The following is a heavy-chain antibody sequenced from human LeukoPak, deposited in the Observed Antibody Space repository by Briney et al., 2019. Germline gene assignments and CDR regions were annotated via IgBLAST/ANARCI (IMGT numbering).Heavy chain of an antibody. D-gene: IGHD3-3*01. J-gene: IGHJ4*02. V-gene: IGHV1-18*01. CDR1: GYTFTSYG. Sequence: ASVKVSCKASGYTFTSYGISWVRQAPGQGLEWMGWISGYNGNTDYEQKFQGRVTMTTDTSTSTAYMELRSLRFDDTAVYYCARHAPEFGVIIIPFDSWGQGTLVTVSS. CDR2: ISGYNGNT. CDR3: ARHAPEFGVIIIPFDS.